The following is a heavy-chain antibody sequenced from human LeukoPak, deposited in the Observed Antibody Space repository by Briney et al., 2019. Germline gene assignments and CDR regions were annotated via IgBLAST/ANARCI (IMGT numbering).Heavy chain of an antibody. CDR1: GGSISSDDYY. CDR2: IYYSGST. V-gene: IGHV4-39*01. J-gene: IGHJ4*02. Sequence: PSETLSLTCSLSGGSISSDDYYWAWIRPPPGKGLEWIGSIYYSGSTYYNTSLKSRVTISLDTSKNQASLKLKSVTAADTAVYYCARLRGAVAGRFDYWGQGTLVTVSS. D-gene: IGHD6-19*01. CDR3: ARLRGAVAGRFDY.